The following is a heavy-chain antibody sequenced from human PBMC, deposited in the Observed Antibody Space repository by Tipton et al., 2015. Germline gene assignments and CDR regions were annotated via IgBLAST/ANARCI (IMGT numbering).Heavy chain of an antibody. D-gene: IGHD3-3*01. J-gene: IGHJ3*02. V-gene: IGHV4-59*04. CDR3: ARHDFWSGYYEDAFDI. CDR2: IYYRGST. CDR1: GGSLYSFY. Sequence: TLSLTCTVSGGSLYSFYWSWMRQPPGKGLEWIGHIYYRGSTYYNPSLKSRVTISVDTSENQFSLKLSSVTAADTAVYYCARHDFWSGYYEDAFDIWGQGTMVTVSS.